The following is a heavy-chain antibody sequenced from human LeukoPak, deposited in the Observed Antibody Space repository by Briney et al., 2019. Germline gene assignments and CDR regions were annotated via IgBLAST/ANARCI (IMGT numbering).Heavy chain of an antibody. V-gene: IGHV3-74*01. Sequence: GGSLRLPCADSGFTFSSHWMHWVRQAPGKGLVWVSRIKYDASSTSYADSVKGRFTISRDNAKNTLYLQMNSLRAEDTAVYYCARDLYNWNYALPKFTWGQGTLVTVSS. CDR3: ARDLYNWNYALPKFT. CDR1: GFTFSSHW. D-gene: IGHD1-7*01. J-gene: IGHJ5*02. CDR2: IKYDASST.